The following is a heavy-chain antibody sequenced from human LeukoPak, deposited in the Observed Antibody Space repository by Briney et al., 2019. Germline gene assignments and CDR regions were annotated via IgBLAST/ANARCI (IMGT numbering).Heavy chain of an antibody. CDR2: ISSTGSSI. J-gene: IGHJ5*02. V-gene: IGHV3-21*01. D-gene: IGHD1-1*01. CDR3: ARDDVAWNDVHWFDP. CDR1: GFTFSYYT. Sequence: GGSLRLSCAASGFTFSYYTMSWGRRAPGKGLEWVSSISSTGSSIYYADSVKGRFTISRDNAKNSLYLQMSSLRVEDTAVYYCARDDVAWNDVHWFDPWGQGTLVTVSS.